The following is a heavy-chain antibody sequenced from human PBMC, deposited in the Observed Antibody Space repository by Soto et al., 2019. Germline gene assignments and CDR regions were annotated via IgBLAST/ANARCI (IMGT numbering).Heavy chain of an antibody. D-gene: IGHD2-2*01. CDR2: IYYSGST. CDR1: GGSVSSGSYY. CDR3: AREGYCSSTSCPYYYYGMDV. Sequence: PSETLSLTCTVSGGSVSSGSYYWSWIRQPPGKGLEWIGYIYYSGSTNYNPSLKSRVTISVDTSKNQFSLKLSSVTAADTAVYYCAREGYCSSTSCPYYYYGMDVWGQGTTVT. V-gene: IGHV4-61*01. J-gene: IGHJ6*02.